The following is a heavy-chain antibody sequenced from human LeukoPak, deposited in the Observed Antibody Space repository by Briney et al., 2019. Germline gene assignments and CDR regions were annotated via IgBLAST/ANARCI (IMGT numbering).Heavy chain of an antibody. CDR1: GFTFSSYG. CDR2: IRYDGGNR. Sequence: GGSLRLSCAASGFTFSSYGMHWVRQAPGKGLEWVSFIRYDGGNRYYADSVKGRFTISRDNSKNTLYLQMNSLRAEDTAVYYCARGTVVITLLDAFDIWGQGTMVTVSS. J-gene: IGHJ3*02. V-gene: IGHV3-30*02. D-gene: IGHD3-22*01. CDR3: ARGTVVITLLDAFDI.